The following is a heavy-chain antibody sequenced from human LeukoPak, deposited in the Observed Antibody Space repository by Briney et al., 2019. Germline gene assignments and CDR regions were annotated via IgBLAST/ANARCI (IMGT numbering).Heavy chain of an antibody. CDR3: TRDYGDYKGDS. CDR1: GFTFGDYA. J-gene: IGHJ5*01. Sequence: GRSLRLSCTASGFTFGDYAVIWVRQAPGKGLEWVGFIRSKAYSGTTEYAASVKGRISISRDDSKSIAYLQMNSLKTEDTAVYYCTRDYGDYKGDSWGQGTLVTVSS. D-gene: IGHD4-17*01. CDR2: IRSKAYSGTT. V-gene: IGHV3-49*04.